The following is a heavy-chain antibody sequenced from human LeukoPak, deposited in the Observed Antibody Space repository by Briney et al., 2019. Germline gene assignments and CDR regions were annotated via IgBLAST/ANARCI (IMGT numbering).Heavy chain of an antibody. CDR1: GFTFSSWT. J-gene: IGHJ4*02. D-gene: IGHD3-22*01. Sequence: SLTLSCPASGFTFSSWTINWVGQPRGKGLEWVSFINSSRSYIYYEDSVKGRFQSSRDNAKKSLYLQMNSLRDEDTGAYYCARGPYYYDSSRNIYFEYWGQGTLVTVSS. CDR3: ARGPYYYDSSRNIYFEY. V-gene: IGHV3-21*01. CDR2: INSSRSYI.